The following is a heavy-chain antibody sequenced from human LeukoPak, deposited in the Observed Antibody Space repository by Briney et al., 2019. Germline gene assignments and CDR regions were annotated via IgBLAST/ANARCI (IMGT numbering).Heavy chain of an antibody. CDR2: ISAYNGNT. D-gene: IGHD3-10*01. CDR1: GYTFTSYG. CDR3: ARGILGISGSLLDAFDI. J-gene: IGHJ3*02. V-gene: IGHV1-18*01. Sequence: ASVKVSCKASGYTFTSYGIGWVRQAPGQGLEWMGWISAYNGNTNYAQNLQGRVTMTTDTSTSTAYMELRSLRSDDTAVYYCARGILGISGSLLDAFDIWGQGTMVTVSS.